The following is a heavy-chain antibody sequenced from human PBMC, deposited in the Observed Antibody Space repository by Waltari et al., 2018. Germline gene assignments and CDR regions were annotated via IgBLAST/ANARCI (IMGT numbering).Heavy chain of an antibody. CDR3: ARDPQRYCSGGSCYLGYFDY. V-gene: IGHV1-2*06. Sequence: QVQLVQSGAEVTKPGASVKVSCKASGYTFTGYYMHWVRQSPGQGLEWMGRINPNSGGTNYAQKFQCRVTISRDNSKNTLYLQMNSLRAEDTAVYYCARDPQRYCSGGSCYLGYFDYWGQGTLVTVSS. CDR2: INPNSGGT. D-gene: IGHD2-15*01. CDR1: GYTFTGYY. J-gene: IGHJ4*02.